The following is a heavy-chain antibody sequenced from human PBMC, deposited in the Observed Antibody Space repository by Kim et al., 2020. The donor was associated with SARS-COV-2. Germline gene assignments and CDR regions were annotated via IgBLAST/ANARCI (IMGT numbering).Heavy chain of an antibody. D-gene: IGHD3-10*01. Sequence: SETLSLTCTVSGGSISSSSYYWGWIRQPPGKGLEWIGSIYYSGSTYYNPSLKSRVTISVDTSKNQFSLKLSSVTAADTAVYYCARLYYGSGYYYYYYGMDVWGQGTTVTVSS. CDR1: GGSISSSSYY. J-gene: IGHJ6*02. V-gene: IGHV4-39*01. CDR3: ARLYYGSGYYYYYYGMDV. CDR2: IYYSGST.